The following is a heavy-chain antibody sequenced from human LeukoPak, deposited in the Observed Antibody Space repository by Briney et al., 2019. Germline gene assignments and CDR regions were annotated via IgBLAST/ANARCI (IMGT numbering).Heavy chain of an antibody. J-gene: IGHJ3*02. CDR2: ISSSSSYI. Sequence: GGSLRLSCAASGFTFSSYSMNWVRQAPGKGLEWVSSISSSSSYIYYADSVKGRFTISRDNAKNSLYLQMNSLRAEDTAVYYCARDFSSNYDILTGYPLSDAFDIWGQGTMVTVSS. V-gene: IGHV3-21*01. CDR1: GFTFSSYS. D-gene: IGHD3-9*01. CDR3: ARDFSSNYDILTGYPLSDAFDI.